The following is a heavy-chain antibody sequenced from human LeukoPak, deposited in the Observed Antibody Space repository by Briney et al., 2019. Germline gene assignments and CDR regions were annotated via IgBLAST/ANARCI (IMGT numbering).Heavy chain of an antibody. CDR3: ARDKTGIAVAGTFDY. D-gene: IGHD6-19*01. Sequence: GGSLRLSCAASGFTFTNYWMSWVRQAPGKGLELVANIKQDRSEKYYVDSVKGRFTISRDNAKNSLYLQMNSLRAEDTAVYYCARDKTGIAVAGTFDYWGQGTLVTVSS. J-gene: IGHJ4*02. CDR2: IKQDRSEK. CDR1: GFTFTNYW. V-gene: IGHV3-7*01.